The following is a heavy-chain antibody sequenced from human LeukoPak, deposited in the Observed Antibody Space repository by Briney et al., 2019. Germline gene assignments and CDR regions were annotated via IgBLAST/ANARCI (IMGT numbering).Heavy chain of an antibody. CDR1: GFTFSSYA. J-gene: IGHJ4*02. CDR2: ITSNGGST. V-gene: IGHV3-64D*06. Sequence: GGSLRLSCSASGFTFSSYAMHWVRQAPGKGLEYVSAITSNGGSTYYADSVKGRFTISRDNSKNTLYLQMSSLRAEDTAVYCCVKSVAVAGRLDYWGQGTLVTVSS. D-gene: IGHD6-19*01. CDR3: VKSVAVAGRLDY.